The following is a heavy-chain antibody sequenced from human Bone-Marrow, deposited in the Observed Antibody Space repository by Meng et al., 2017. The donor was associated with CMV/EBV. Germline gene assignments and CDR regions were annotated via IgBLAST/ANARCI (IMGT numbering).Heavy chain of an antibody. D-gene: IGHD1-14*01. CDR3: ARDSGSGHGSFTFDY. CDR2: IIPIFGTA. J-gene: IGHJ4*02. V-gene: IGHV1-69*06. Sequence: SGGTFSSYAISWVRQAHGQGLEWMGGIIPIFGTANYAQKFQGRVTITADKSASTTYMELSSLRSEDTAVYYCARDSGSGHGSFTFDYWGQGTLVTVSS. CDR1: GGTFSSYA.